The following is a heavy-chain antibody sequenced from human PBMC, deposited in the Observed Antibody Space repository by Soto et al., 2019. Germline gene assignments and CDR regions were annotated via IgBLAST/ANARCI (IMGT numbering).Heavy chain of an antibody. CDR1: GGTFSSYA. Sequence: SVKVSCKASGGTFSSYAISWVRQAPGQGLEWMGGIIPIFGTANYAQKFQGRVTITADESTSTAYMELSSLRSEDTAVYYCARTDTAMPYNWFDPWGQGTLVTVSS. D-gene: IGHD5-18*01. CDR2: IIPIFGTA. V-gene: IGHV1-69*13. CDR3: ARTDTAMPYNWFDP. J-gene: IGHJ5*02.